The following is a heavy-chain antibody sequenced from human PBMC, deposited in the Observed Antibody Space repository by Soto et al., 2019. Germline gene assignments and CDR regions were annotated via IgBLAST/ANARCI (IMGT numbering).Heavy chain of an antibody. Sequence: GGSLRLSCEVSGFTFTKYGMHWVRQAPGKGLEWVAVISYDGNKEYFADSVKGRFTISRDNARNKLYPQMNSLRGNDTAVYYCVKDSYNNYSTYYYYAMDVWGQGTTVTVSS. D-gene: IGHD4-4*01. V-gene: IGHV3-30*18. CDR2: ISYDGNKE. CDR1: GFTFTKYG. J-gene: IGHJ6*02. CDR3: VKDSYNNYSTYYYYAMDV.